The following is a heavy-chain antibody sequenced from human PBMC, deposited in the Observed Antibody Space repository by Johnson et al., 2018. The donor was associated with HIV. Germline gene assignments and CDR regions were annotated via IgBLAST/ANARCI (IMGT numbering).Heavy chain of an antibody. CDR1: FTFSSYW. CDR2: ISGSGET. D-gene: IGHD2-2*01. V-gene: IGHV3-13*01. CDR3: ARRSITSDGFDI. Sequence: FTFSSYWMHWVRQAPGKGLEWVSAISGSGETYYPASVKGRFTTSRENYKNSFYLHMNSLRAGDTAVYYCARRSITSDGFDIWGQGTMVTVSS. J-gene: IGHJ3*02.